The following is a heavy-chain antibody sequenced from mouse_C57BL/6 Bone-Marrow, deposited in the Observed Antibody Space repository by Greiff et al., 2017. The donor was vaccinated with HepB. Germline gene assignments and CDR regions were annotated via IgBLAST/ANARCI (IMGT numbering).Heavy chain of an antibody. CDR1: GFTFTDYY. Sequence: VQLQQSGPVLVKPGASVKMSCKASGFTFTDYYMNWVKQSHGKSLEWIGVINPYHGGTSYNQKFKGKATLTVDKSSSTAYMELNSLTSEDSAVYYCARRNWDGGPFDYWGQGTTLTVSS. D-gene: IGHD4-1*01. CDR2: INPYHGGT. V-gene: IGHV1-19*01. J-gene: IGHJ2*01. CDR3: ARRNWDGGPFDY.